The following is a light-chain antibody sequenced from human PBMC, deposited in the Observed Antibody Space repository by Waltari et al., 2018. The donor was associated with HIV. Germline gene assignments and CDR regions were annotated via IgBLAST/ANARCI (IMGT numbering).Light chain of an antibody. CDR2: DVY. J-gene: IGLJ2*01. Sequence: QSALTQSASVSGSPGQSITISCTGTSSDIGGYNFVSWYQQHPGNAPKLMIYDVYTRPSGVSNRFSGSKSVNTASLTISGLQAEDEADYYCSSYTSNNTRVFGGGTRLTVL. V-gene: IGLV2-14*03. CDR1: SSDIGGYNF. CDR3: SSYTSNNTRV.